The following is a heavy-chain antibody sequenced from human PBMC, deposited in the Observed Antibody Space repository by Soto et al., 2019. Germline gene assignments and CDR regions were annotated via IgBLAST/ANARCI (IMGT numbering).Heavy chain of an antibody. CDR2: ISAYNGNT. CDR1: GYTFTSYG. CDR3: ARDRLTIFGVARNWFDP. V-gene: IGHV1-18*01. J-gene: IGHJ5*02. D-gene: IGHD3-3*01. Sequence: QVQLVQSGAEVKKPGASVKVSCKASGYTFTSYGISWVRQAPGQGLEWMGWISAYNGNTNYAQKLQGRVTMTTDTSTSTAYMELRSLRSDDTTVYYCARDRLTIFGVARNWFDPWGQGTLVTVSS.